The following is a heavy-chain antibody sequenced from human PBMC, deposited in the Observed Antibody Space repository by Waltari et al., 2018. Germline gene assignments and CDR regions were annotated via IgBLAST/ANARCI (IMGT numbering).Heavy chain of an antibody. CDR1: GGSISTNYN. CDR2: MQYRGST. D-gene: IGHD4-17*01. J-gene: IGHJ1*01. CDR3: GRIAFGDEGGYFQY. Sequence: QLQLQESGPGLVKPSETLSLTCTVSGGSISTNYNWGWIRQPPGKGREWMGNMQYRGSTFYNPSLESRVTISLGTWKNQFSLRLSSVGAADTAVYFCGRIAFGDEGGYFQYWGQGTLVTVSS. V-gene: IGHV4-39*01.